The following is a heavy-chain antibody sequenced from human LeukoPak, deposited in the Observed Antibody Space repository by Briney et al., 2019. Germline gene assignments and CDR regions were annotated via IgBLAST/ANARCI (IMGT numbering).Heavy chain of an antibody. CDR1: GFTFSTYW. V-gene: IGHV3-74*01. D-gene: IGHD2-15*01. J-gene: IGHJ6*02. CDR2: LNSDGSST. Sequence: GGSLRLSCAASGFTFSTYWMHWVRQVPGKGLVWVSRLNSDGSSTTYADSVKGRFTISRDNSKNTLYLQMNSLRAEDTAVYYCAKDTVDDGMDVWGQGTTVTVSS. CDR3: AKDTVDDGMDV.